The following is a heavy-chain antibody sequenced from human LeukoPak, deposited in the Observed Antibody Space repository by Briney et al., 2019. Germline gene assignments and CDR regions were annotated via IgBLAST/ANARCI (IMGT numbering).Heavy chain of an antibody. Sequence: GGSLRLSCAASGFTVSSNHMSWVRQGPGKGLEWVSVIYSADSTYYADSVKGRFTISRDNSKNTLYLQMNSLRAEDTAVYYCASYSSSWYGFDYWGQGTLVTVSS. CDR2: IYSADST. CDR1: GFTVSSNH. J-gene: IGHJ4*02. D-gene: IGHD6-13*01. V-gene: IGHV3-53*01. CDR3: ASYSSSWYGFDY.